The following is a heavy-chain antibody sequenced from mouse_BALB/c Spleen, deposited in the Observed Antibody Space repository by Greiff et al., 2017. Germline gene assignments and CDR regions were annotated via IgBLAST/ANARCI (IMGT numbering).Heavy chain of an antibody. CDR3: ARDVAYYRYGGGFYAMDY. V-gene: IGHV7-1*02. J-gene: IGHJ4*01. Sequence: EVQVVESGGGLVQPGGSLRLSCATSGFTFSDFYMEWVRQPPGKRLEWIAASRNKANDYTTEYSASVKGRFIVSRDTSQSILYLQMNALRAEDTAIYYCARDVAYYRYGGGFYAMDYWGQGTSVTVSS. CDR2: SRNKANDYTT. D-gene: IGHD2-14*01. CDR1: GFTFSDFY.